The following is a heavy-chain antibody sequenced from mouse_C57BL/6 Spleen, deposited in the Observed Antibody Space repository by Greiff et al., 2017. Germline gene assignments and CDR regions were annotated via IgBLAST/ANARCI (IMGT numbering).Heavy chain of an antibody. CDR2: IDPSDSYT. CDR1: GYTFTSYW. Sequence: QVQLQQPGAELVMPGASVKLSCKASGYTFTSYWMHWVKQRPGQGLEWIGEIDPSDSYTNYNQKFKGKSTLTVDKSSSTAYMQLSSLTSEDAAVYYCARPWDYWGQGTSVTVSS. CDR3: ARPWDY. V-gene: IGHV1-69*01. J-gene: IGHJ4*01.